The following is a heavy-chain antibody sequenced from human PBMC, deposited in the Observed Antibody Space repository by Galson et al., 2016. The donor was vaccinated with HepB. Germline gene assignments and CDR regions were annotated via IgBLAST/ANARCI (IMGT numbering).Heavy chain of an antibody. J-gene: IGHJ5*02. Sequence: SLRLSCAASAFTVSGTYMTWVRQSPGKGLEWVSLIYSGGITYYADCVKGRFSISRDISKNLLYLQLNSLRAEDTAVYYCARVTAPCWFDPWGQGTLVTVSS. CDR3: ARVTAPCWFDP. CDR2: IYSGGIT. V-gene: IGHV3-66*01. D-gene: IGHD2-21*02. CDR1: AFTVSGTY.